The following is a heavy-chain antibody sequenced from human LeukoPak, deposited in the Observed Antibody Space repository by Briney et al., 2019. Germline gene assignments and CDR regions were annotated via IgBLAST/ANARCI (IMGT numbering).Heavy chain of an antibody. Sequence: GGSLRLSCAASGFTFSTYWVHWVGQVPGKGLVLVSFINPDASARGHADSVKGRFSISRDNAKNAVYLQLNSLRAEDTAIYYCARGLAAAVGFGDCWGRGTLVTVSS. J-gene: IGHJ4*02. V-gene: IGHV3-74*01. CDR2: INPDASAR. CDR3: ARGLAAAVGFGDC. CDR1: GFTFSTYW. D-gene: IGHD6-25*01.